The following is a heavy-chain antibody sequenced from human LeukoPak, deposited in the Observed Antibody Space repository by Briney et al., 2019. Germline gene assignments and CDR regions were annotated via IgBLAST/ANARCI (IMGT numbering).Heavy chain of an antibody. CDR3: ARAGQQLVSAPGYFDY. V-gene: IGHV1-46*01. Sequence: ASVKVSCKASGYTFTSYYMHWVRQAPGQGLEWMGIINPSGGSTSYAQKFQGRVTMTRDTSTSTVYMELSSLRSEDTAVYYCARAGQQLVSAPGYFDYWGQGTLVTVSS. CDR1: GYTFTSYY. CDR2: INPSGGST. D-gene: IGHD6-13*01. J-gene: IGHJ4*02.